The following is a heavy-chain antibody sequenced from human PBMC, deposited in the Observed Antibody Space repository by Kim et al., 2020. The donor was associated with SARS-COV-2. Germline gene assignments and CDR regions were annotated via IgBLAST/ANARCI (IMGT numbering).Heavy chain of an antibody. D-gene: IGHD1-26*01. V-gene: IGHV1-24*01. CDR3: ATEKTVRYSGSYAYIPLFDY. J-gene: IGHJ4*02. CDR1: GYTLTELS. Sequence: ASVKVSCKVSGYTLTELSMHWVRQAPGKGLEWMGGFDPEDGETIYAQKFQGRVTMTEDTSTDTAYMELSSLRSEDTAVYYCATEKTVRYSGSYAYIPLFDYWGQGTLVTVSS. CDR2: FDPEDGET.